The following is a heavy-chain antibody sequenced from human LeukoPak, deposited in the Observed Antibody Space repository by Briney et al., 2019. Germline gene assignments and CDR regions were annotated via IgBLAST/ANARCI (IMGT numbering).Heavy chain of an antibody. CDR3: ATKVVGGYSSRHPGAFDI. D-gene: IGHD5-18*01. J-gene: IGHJ3*02. Sequence: ASVKVSCKVSGHTLTELSMHWVRQAPGKGLEWMGGFDPEDGETIYAQKFQGRVTMTEDTSTDTAYMELSSLRSEDTAVYYCATKVVGGYSSRHPGAFDIWGQGTMVTVSS. CDR2: FDPEDGET. CDR1: GHTLTELS. V-gene: IGHV1-24*01.